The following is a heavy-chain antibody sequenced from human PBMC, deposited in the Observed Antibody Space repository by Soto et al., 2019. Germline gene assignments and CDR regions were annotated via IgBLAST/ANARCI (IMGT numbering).Heavy chain of an antibody. V-gene: IGHV3-23*01. CDR3: ARCATIFAVPEASLDY. CDR2: LRGSGSST. Sequence: GSLRLSCVASGFTFSTYAMSWVRRAPGKGLEWVSSLRGSGSSTYYGDSVKGRFTISRDNSKNTVYLQMNSLIDEDTAVYFCARCATIFAVPEASLDYWGKGTQFTVSS. D-gene: IGHD3-3*01. CDR1: GFTFSTYA. J-gene: IGHJ4*02.